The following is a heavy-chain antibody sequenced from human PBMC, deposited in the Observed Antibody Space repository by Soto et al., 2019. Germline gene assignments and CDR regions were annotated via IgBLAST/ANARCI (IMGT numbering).Heavy chain of an antibody. CDR1: GGTFSSYA. CDR2: IIPIFGTA. CDR3: ARESAYYYGLGY. J-gene: IGHJ4*02. D-gene: IGHD3-10*01. Sequence: GASVKVSCKASGGTFSSYAISWVRQAPGQGLEWMGGIIPIFGTANYAQKFQGRVTITADESTSTAYMELSSLRSEDTAVYYCARESAYYYGLGYWGQGTLVTVSS. V-gene: IGHV1-69*13.